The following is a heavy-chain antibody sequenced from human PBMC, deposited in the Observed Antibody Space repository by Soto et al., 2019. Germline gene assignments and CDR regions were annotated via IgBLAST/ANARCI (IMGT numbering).Heavy chain of an antibody. Sequence: VASVKVSCKASGYTFTSYYMHCVRQAPGQGLEWMGIINPSGGSTSYAQKFQGRVTMTRDTSTSTVYMELSSLRSEDTAVYYCAREMGYSSTSCYFYFDYWGQGTLVTVSS. J-gene: IGHJ4*02. CDR3: AREMGYSSTSCYFYFDY. CDR2: INPSGGST. CDR1: GYTFTSYY. D-gene: IGHD2-2*01. V-gene: IGHV1-46*01.